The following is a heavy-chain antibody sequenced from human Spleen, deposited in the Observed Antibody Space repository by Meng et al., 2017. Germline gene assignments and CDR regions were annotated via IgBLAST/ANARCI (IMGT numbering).Heavy chain of an antibody. Sequence: GESLKISCAACGFTFSSYDMHWVRQATGKGLEWVSAIGTAGDTYYPGSVKGQFTISRENAKNSLYLQMNSLRAGDTAVYYCAKTAAYYYDSSGYAIDYWGQGTLVTVSS. J-gene: IGHJ4*02. CDR1: GFTFSSYD. CDR3: AKTAAYYYDSSGYAIDY. V-gene: IGHV3-13*03. CDR2: IGTAGDT. D-gene: IGHD3-22*01.